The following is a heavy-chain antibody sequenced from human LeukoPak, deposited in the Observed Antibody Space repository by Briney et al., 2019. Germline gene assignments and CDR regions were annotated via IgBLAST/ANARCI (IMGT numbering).Heavy chain of an antibody. J-gene: IGHJ4*02. CDR2: IYSGGST. D-gene: IGHD3-3*01. CDR3: AKDRTIFGVVMPYYFDY. CDR1: GFTVSSNY. Sequence: GGSLRLSCAASGFTVSSNYMSWVRQAPGKGLEWVSVIYSGGSTYYADSVKGRFTISRDNSKNTLYLQMNSLRAEDTAVYYCAKDRTIFGVVMPYYFDYWGQGTLVTVSS. V-gene: IGHV3-66*02.